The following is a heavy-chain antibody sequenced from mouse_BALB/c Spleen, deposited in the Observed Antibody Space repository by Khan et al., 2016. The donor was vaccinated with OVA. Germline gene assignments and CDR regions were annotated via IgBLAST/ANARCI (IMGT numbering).Heavy chain of an antibody. Sequence: VQLKESGTVLARPGASVKMSCKASGYSFTSYLIHWVKQRPGQGLEWIGDIFPGNSDTSYNQKFKDKAKLTAGTSASTAYMALSNLTNEDSAVYYCTRGGYSSFAYWGQGTLVTVSA. V-gene: IGHV1-5*01. D-gene: IGHD1-3*01. CDR1: GYSFTSYL. CDR2: IFPGNSDT. CDR3: TRGGYSSFAY. J-gene: IGHJ3*01.